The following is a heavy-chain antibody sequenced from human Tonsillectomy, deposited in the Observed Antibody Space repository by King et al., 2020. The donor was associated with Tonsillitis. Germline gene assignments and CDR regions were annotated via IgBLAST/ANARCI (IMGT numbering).Heavy chain of an antibody. CDR3: ARASDHDDFWSCYDY. CDR1: GYTFTGYY. Sequence: QLVESGAEVKKPGASVKVSCKASGYTFTGYYIHWVRQAPGQGLEWMGWINPNSGGTNYAQKFQGRVSMTRDTSITTAYMELSRLRSDDTAVFYCARASDHDDFWSCYDYWGQGTLVTVSS. V-gene: IGHV1-2*02. D-gene: IGHD3-3*01. J-gene: IGHJ4*02. CDR2: INPNSGGT.